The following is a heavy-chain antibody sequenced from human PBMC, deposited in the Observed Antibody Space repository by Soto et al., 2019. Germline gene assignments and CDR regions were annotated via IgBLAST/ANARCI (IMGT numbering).Heavy chain of an antibody. V-gene: IGHV3-33*01. Sequence: QVQLVESGGGVVQPGRSLRLSCAASGFTFSSYGMHWVRQAPGKGLEWVAVIWYDGSNKYYADSVKGRFTISRDNSKNTPYLQMNSLRAEDTAVYYCARATYYYDSSGYYFLDYWGQGTLVTVSS. CDR1: GFTFSSYG. J-gene: IGHJ4*02. CDR3: ARATYYYDSSGYYFLDY. D-gene: IGHD3-22*01. CDR2: IWYDGSNK.